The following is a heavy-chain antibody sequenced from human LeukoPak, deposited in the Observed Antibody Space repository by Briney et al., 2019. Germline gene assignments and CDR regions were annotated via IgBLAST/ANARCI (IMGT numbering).Heavy chain of an antibody. CDR2: INHSGSS. Sequence: SETLSLTCAVYGGSFSDYYWGWIRQPPGKGLEWIGEINHSGSSNYNPSLKSRVTISVDTSKNQFSLKLTSVTAADTAVYYCARGALSLKHWRERQRPTHSYYYYMDVWGKGTTVTVSS. CDR1: GGSFSDYY. J-gene: IGHJ6*03. V-gene: IGHV4-34*01. D-gene: IGHD1-1*01. CDR3: ARGALSLKHWRERQRPTHSYYYYMDV.